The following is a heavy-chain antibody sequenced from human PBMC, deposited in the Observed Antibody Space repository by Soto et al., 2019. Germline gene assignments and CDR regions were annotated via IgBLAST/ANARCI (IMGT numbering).Heavy chain of an antibody. CDR2: IDSSGST. J-gene: IGHJ4*02. CDR3: AREGYSSRWNPIDY. D-gene: IGHD6-13*01. Sequence: PSETLSLTCTVSGFSISFYYWSWIRQPPGRGLEWITYIDSSGSTKYNPSLKSRVTISLDTSRNQLSLKLNSVTAADTAVYYCAREGYSSRWNPIDYWGQGTQVTVS. CDR1: GFSISFYY. V-gene: IGHV4-59*01.